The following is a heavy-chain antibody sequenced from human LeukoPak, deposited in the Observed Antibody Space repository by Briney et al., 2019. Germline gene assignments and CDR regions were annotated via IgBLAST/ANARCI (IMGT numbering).Heavy chain of an antibody. D-gene: IGHD1-14*01. CDR3: AKESPYRAPTRTYYFDY. Sequence: TGGSLRLSCAASGFTFSSYAMSWVRQAPGKGLEWISAISGSDGRLFYADSVKGRFTISRDNSKNTLHLQMNSLRAEDTAVYYCAKESPYRAPTRTYYFDYWGQGTLVTVSS. CDR2: ISGSDGRL. J-gene: IGHJ4*02. V-gene: IGHV3-23*01. CDR1: GFTFSSYA.